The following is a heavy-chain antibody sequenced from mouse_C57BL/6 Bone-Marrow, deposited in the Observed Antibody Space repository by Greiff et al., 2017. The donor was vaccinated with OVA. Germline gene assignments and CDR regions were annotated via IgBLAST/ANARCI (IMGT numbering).Heavy chain of an antibody. CDR2: IDPENGDT. V-gene: IGHV14-4*01. J-gene: IGHJ1*03. CDR3: TQGYYGSTWYFEV. CDR1: GFNIKDDY. D-gene: IGHD1-1*01. Sequence: EVQGVESGAELVRPGASVKLSCTASGFNIKDDYMHWVKQRPEQGLEWIGWIDPENGDTEYASKFQGKATITADTSSNTAYLQLSSLTSEDTAVYYCTQGYYGSTWYFEVWGTGTTVTVSS.